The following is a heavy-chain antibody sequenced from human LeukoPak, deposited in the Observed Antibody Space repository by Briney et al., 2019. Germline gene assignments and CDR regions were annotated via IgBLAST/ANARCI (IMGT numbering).Heavy chain of an antibody. J-gene: IGHJ4*02. V-gene: IGHV3-66*01. CDR3: ASGPSKRRLDY. CDR1: GFTVSSNY. CDR2: IYSDAGT. Sequence: GVSLRLSCAASGFTVSSNYMSWDRQAPGKGLEWVSIIYSDAGTFYADSVKGRFTISRDNSKNTLYLQMNSLRAEDTAVYYCASGPSKRRLDYWGQGTLVTVSS. D-gene: IGHD6-25*01.